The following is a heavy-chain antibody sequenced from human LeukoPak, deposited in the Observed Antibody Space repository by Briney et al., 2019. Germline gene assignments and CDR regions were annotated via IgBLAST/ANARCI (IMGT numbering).Heavy chain of an antibody. D-gene: IGHD2-15*01. CDR2: IYYSGST. J-gene: IGHJ4*02. V-gene: IGHV4-59*01. CDR3: ARYVVVSDHTDN. CDR1: GGSISSYY. Sequence: SETLSLTCTVSGGSISSYYWSWIRQPPGKGLEWIGYIYYSGSTNYNPSLKSRVTISVDTSKNQFSLKLSSVTAADTAVYYCARYVVVSDHTDNCGPGTLFTVSS.